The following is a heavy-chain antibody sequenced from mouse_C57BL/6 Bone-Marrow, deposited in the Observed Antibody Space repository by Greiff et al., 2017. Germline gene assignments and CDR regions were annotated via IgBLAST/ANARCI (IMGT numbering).Heavy chain of an antibody. V-gene: IGHV5-17*01. J-gene: IGHJ2*01. Sequence: EVKLVESGGGLVKPGGSLKLSCAASGFTFSDYGMHWVRQAPEKGLEWVAYISSGSSTIYYADTVKGRFTISRDNAKNTLFLQMTSLRSEDTAMYYCARYSNYGYYFDYWGQGTTLTVSS. D-gene: IGHD2-5*01. CDR3: ARYSNYGYYFDY. CDR2: ISSGSSTI. CDR1: GFTFSDYG.